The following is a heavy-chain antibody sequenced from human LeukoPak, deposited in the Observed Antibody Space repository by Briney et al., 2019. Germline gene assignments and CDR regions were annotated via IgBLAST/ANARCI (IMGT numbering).Heavy chain of an antibody. J-gene: IGHJ5*02. D-gene: IGHD3-22*01. CDR1: GYTFTGYY. Sequence: GASVKVSCKASGYTFTGYYMHWVRQAPGQGLEWMGWINPNSGGTNYAQKFQGRVTMTMGTSISTAYMELSRLRSDDTAVYYCARSYDSSGYYFEGDWFDPWGQGTLVTVSS. CDR3: ARSYDSSGYYFEGDWFDP. V-gene: IGHV1-2*02. CDR2: INPNSGGT.